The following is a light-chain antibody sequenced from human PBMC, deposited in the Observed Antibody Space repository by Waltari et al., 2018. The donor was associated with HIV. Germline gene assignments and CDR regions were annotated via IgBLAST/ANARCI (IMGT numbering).Light chain of an antibody. V-gene: IGLV2-14*01. CDR2: HAN. Sequence: QSALTQPASVSGSLGQSITISCVGTSSDIDTYNYVSWYQHQPHKPPRLVIYHANPRPSGVPFRFSGSQSGNTASLTISGLQAEDEADYYCTSYISSSPLLFGGGTKVTVL. J-gene: IGLJ3*02. CDR3: TSYISSSPLL. CDR1: SSDIDTYNY.